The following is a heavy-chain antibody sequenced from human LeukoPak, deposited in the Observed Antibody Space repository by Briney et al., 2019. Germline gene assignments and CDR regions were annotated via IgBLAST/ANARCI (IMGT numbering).Heavy chain of an antibody. Sequence: GASVKVSCKLSGDALTELSMHWVRQSPGKGLEWMGGFVPEDGEIIYAQKFQGRVTMTEDTSTDTAYMELSSLRSDDTAVYLCATLPRGHLFDSWGQGTLVTVSS. J-gene: IGHJ4*02. CDR1: GDALTELS. CDR2: FVPEDGEI. V-gene: IGHV1-24*01. CDR3: ATLPRGHLFDS. D-gene: IGHD3-10*01.